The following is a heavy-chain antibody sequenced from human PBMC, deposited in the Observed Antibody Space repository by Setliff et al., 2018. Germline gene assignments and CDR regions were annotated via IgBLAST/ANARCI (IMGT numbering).Heavy chain of an antibody. CDR1: GFTFSSYW. V-gene: IGHV3-7*01. J-gene: IGHJ6*02. CDR3: ARTDYYYYYYGMDV. D-gene: IGHD2-21*01. Sequence: GGSLRLSCAASGFTFSSYWMSWVRQAPGKGLEWVANIKQDGSEKYYVDSVKGRFTISRDNAKNSLYLQMNSLRAEDTAVYYCARTDYYYYYYGMDVWGQGTTVTVSS. CDR2: IKQDGSEK.